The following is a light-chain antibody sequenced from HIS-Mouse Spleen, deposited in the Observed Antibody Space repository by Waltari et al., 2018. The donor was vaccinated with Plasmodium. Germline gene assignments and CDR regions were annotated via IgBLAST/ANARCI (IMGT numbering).Light chain of an antibody. CDR2: GAS. CDR3: QQYNNWSFT. V-gene: IGKV3-15*01. J-gene: IGKJ3*01. CDR1: PSVSSN. Sequence: IVITQSPATLSVSPGETATLSCRASPSVSSNLAWYQQTPGQAPRLLIHGASTRATGIPARFSGSGSGTEFTLTISSLQSEDFAVYYCQQYNNWSFTFGPGTKVDIK.